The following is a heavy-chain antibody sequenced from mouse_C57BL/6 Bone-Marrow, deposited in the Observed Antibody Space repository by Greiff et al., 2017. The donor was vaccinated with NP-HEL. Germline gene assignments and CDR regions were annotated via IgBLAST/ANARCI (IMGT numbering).Heavy chain of an antibody. CDR3: YFDY. J-gene: IGHJ2*01. CDR1: GFTFTAYY. V-gene: IGHV1-36*01. Sequence: LVQPGPSVMISCKASGFTFTAYYMHLVKQSLGKSLEWTGLVYPYIGGTSSNQKFKDKATLTVDTSSSTAYMELNSLTSEDSAVYRYYFDYWGQGTTLTVSS. CDR2: VYPYIGGT.